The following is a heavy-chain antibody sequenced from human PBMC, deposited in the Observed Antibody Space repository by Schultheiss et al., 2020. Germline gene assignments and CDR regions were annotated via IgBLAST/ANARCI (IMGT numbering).Heavy chain of an antibody. D-gene: IGHD4-17*01. V-gene: IGHV3-21*01. CDR1: GFTFSSYG. J-gene: IGHJ4*02. CDR3: ARQGYGVPASFDY. Sequence: GGSLRLSCAASGFTFSSYGMHWVRQAPGKGLEWVSSISSSRSYIYYADSVKGRFTISRDNAKHSLYLQMNSLRAEDTAVYYYARQGYGVPASFDYWGQGTLVTVSS. CDR2: ISSSRSYI.